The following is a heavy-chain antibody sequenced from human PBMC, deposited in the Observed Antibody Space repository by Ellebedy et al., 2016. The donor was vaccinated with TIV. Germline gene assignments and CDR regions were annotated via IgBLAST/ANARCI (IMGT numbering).Heavy chain of an antibody. D-gene: IGHD6-6*01. Sequence: GESLKISXAASGFTFSSYAMSWVRQAPGKGLEWVSSISSSSSYIYYADSVKGRFTISRDNAKNSLYLQMNSLRAEDTAVYYCARDLGVRYSSSDFDYWGQGTLVTVSS. J-gene: IGHJ4*02. CDR3: ARDLGVRYSSSDFDY. V-gene: IGHV3-21*01. CDR2: ISSSSSYI. CDR1: GFTFSSYA.